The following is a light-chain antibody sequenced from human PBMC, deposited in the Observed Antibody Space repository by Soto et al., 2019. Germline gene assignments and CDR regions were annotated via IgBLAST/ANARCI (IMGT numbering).Light chain of an antibody. CDR2: GNN. V-gene: IGLV1-40*01. J-gene: IGLJ1*01. CDR1: SSNIGTYD. Sequence: QSVLTQPPSVSGAPGQRVTISCTGTSSNIGTYDVHWYQQVPGSAPKLLIYGNNNRPSGVPDRFSGSDSGTSASLAITGLQAEDEADYYCQSYDSSLSGFYVFGTGTKVTVL. CDR3: QSYDSSLSGFYV.